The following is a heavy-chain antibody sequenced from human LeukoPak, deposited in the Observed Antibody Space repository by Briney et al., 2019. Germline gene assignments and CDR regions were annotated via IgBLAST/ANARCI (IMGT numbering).Heavy chain of an antibody. J-gene: IGHJ4*02. D-gene: IGHD3-22*01. CDR2: ISSTSGYI. V-gene: IGHV3-21*01. CDR1: GFTFSSYS. CDR3: TRGEVDITMIVVVIYYFDY. Sequence: KPGGSLRLSCAASGFTFSSYSMNWVRQAPGKGLEWVSSISSTSGYIYYADSVKGRFTISRDHAKNSLYLQMNSLRAEDTAVYYCTRGEVDITMIVVVIYYFDYWGQGTLVTVSS.